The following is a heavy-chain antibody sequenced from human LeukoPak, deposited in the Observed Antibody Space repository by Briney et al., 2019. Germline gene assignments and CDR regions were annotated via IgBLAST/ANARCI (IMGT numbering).Heavy chain of an antibody. J-gene: IGHJ4*02. Sequence: GASVKVSCKASGGTFSSYAISWVRQAPGQGLEWMGGIIPIFGTANYAQKFQGRVTITADESTSTAYMELSSLRSEDTAVYYCARDARDPDYFSYWGQGTLVTVSS. CDR1: GGTFSSYA. CDR3: ARDARDPDYFSY. D-gene: IGHD3-10*01. V-gene: IGHV1-69*13. CDR2: IIPIFGTA.